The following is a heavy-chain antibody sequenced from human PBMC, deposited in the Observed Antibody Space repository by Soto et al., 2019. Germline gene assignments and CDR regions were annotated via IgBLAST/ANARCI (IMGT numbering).Heavy chain of an antibody. Sequence: QVNLEQSGGEVRKPGASVKVSCKTSGYTFTDYGITWVRQAPGKGPEWMGWISCHNANTSHAQKFQDRVTLSTETSKKTVYLELRSLRSDDTAVYYCARGPLYNSGWYRDWFDLWGQGTLVTVSS. CDR1: GYTFTDYG. CDR3: ARGPLYNSGWYRDWFDL. CDR2: ISCHNANT. D-gene: IGHD6-19*01. V-gene: IGHV1-18*04. J-gene: IGHJ5*02.